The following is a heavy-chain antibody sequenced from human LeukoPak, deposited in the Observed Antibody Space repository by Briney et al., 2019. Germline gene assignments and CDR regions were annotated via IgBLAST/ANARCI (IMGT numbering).Heavy chain of an antibody. CDR2: IRYDGSNK. D-gene: IGHD3-22*01. Sequence: GGSLRLSCAASGFTFSSYGMHWVRQAPGKGLEWVAFIRYDGSNKYYADSVKGRFTISRDNSKNTLYLQMNSLRAEDTAVFYCATFPYYFDSSGSYYFDFWGQGTLVTVSS. CDR1: GFTFSSYG. CDR3: ATFPYYFDSSGSYYFDF. V-gene: IGHV3-30*02. J-gene: IGHJ4*02.